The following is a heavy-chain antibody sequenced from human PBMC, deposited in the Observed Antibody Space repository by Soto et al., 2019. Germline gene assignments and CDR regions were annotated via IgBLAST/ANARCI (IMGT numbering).Heavy chain of an antibody. J-gene: IGHJ4*02. D-gene: IGHD4-4*01. Sequence: GGSLRLSCEASGFTFIGYWMSWVRQAPGKGLEWVADIKHDGSVQYYVDSVKGRLTISRDNAKKQLYLQMNGLRAEDTALYYCARAPYSNAWYRFDLWGQGTLVTVS. V-gene: IGHV3-7*03. CDR3: ARAPYSNAWYRFDL. CDR2: IKHDGSVQ. CDR1: GFTFIGYW.